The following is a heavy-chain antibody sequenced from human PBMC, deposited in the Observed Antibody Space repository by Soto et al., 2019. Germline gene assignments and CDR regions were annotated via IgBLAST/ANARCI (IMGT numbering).Heavy chain of an antibody. J-gene: IGHJ5*02. V-gene: IGHV3-23*01. CDR1: VFAFNTYA. CDR2: ISGSGGST. Sequence: GGSLRLSCAASVFAFNTYAMTWVRQAPGKGLEWVSLISGSGGSTYYADSVKGRFTISRDNSEKTLYLQMNSLRAEDTAVYYCAKDLAYSGYDQNWFDPWGQGTLVTVSS. CDR3: AKDLAYSGYDQNWFDP. D-gene: IGHD5-12*01.